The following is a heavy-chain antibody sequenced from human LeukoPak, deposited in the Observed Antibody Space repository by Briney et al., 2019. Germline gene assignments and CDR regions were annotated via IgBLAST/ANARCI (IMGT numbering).Heavy chain of an antibody. J-gene: IGHJ3*02. CDR2: ISGDGGST. CDR3: AKGTTMYAFDI. CDR1: GLTVDHYV. D-gene: IGHD1-1*01. V-gene: IGHV3-43*02. Sequence: GGSLRLSCAASGLTVDHYVVDWVTHGPGEGMGWGSLISGDGGSTYYADSVKGRLTISRDNRKNSLYLQMNSLTTEDTALYFCAKGTTMYAFDIWGQGTMITVSS.